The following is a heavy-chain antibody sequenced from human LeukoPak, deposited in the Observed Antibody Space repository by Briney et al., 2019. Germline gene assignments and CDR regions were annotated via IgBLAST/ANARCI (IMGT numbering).Heavy chain of an antibody. D-gene: IGHD3-3*01. J-gene: IGHJ4*02. CDR3: ARHTGSGYLLSY. V-gene: IGHV4-59*08. Sequence: SETLSLTCTVSGGSISSYYWSWIRQPPGKGLEWIGYIYSSGSTNCSPSLKSRVTISVDTSKNQFSLKLSSVTAADTAVYYCARHTGSGYLLSYWGQGTLVTVSS. CDR2: IYSSGST. CDR1: GGSISSYY.